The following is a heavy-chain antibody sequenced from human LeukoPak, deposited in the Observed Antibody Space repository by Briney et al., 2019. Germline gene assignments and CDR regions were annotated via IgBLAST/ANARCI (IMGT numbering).Heavy chain of an antibody. D-gene: IGHD7-27*01. CDR1: GYTFTSHY. V-gene: IGHV1-46*01. CDR3: ARDTTGGGPYYYGMDV. CDR2: INPSGGST. Sequence: GASVKVSCKASGYTFTSHYMHWVRQAPGQGLEWMGIINPSGGSTSYAQKFQGSVTMTRDTSTSTVYMELSSLRSEDTAVYYCARDTTGGGPYYYGMDVWGQGTTVTVSS. J-gene: IGHJ6*02.